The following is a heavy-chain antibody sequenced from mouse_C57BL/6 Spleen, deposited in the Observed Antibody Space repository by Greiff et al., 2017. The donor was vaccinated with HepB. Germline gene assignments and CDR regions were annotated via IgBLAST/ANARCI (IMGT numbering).Heavy chain of an antibody. V-gene: IGHV1-82*01. CDR1: GYAFSSSW. Sequence: QVQLQQSGPELVKPGASVKISCKASGYAFSSSWMNWVKQRPGKGLEWIGRIDPGDGDTNYNGKFKGKATLTADKSSSTAYMQLSSLTSEDSAVYFCARGGDGYSYYAMDYWGQGTSVTVSS. D-gene: IGHD2-3*01. J-gene: IGHJ4*01. CDR3: ARGGDGYSYYAMDY. CDR2: IDPGDGDT.